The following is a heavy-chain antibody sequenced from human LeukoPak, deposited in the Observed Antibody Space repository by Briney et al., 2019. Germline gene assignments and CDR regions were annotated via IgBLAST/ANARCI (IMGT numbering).Heavy chain of an antibody. CDR3: ARETASGPFDY. Sequence: GGSLRLSCAASGFTFSSYAMHWVRQAPGKGLEWVAVLSYDGSNKYYADSVKGRFTISRDNSKNTLYLQMNSLRAEDTAVYYCARETASGPFDYWGQGTLVTVSS. CDR1: GFTFSSYA. D-gene: IGHD6-13*01. J-gene: IGHJ4*02. CDR2: LSYDGSNK. V-gene: IGHV3-30*01.